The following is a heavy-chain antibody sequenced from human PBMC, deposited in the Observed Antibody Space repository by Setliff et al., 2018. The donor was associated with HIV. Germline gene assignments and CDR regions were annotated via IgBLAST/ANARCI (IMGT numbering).Heavy chain of an antibody. J-gene: IGHJ6*03. D-gene: IGHD5-12*01. CDR3: ARGRRPVDVVSTIIRYYYMGV. V-gene: IGHV3-30*02. Sequence: GGSLRLSCAASGFRFETFGRYWVRQAPGKGLEWVAFIRHNGNTAYYGDSVKGRFIMSRDNSENTVSLEMNNLRLEDAGVYYCARGRRPVDVVSTIIRYYYMGVWGKGTTVTVSS. CDR2: IRHNGNTA. CDR1: GFRFETFG.